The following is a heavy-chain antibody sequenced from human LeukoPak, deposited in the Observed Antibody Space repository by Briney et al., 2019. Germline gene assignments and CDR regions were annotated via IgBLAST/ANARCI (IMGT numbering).Heavy chain of an antibody. V-gene: IGHV3-33*08. J-gene: IGHJ4*02. CDR1: GFTFSSYA. Sequence: PGGSLRLSCAASGFTFSSYAMSWVRQAPGKGLEWVAVIWYDGSNKYYADSVKGRFTISRDNSKNTLYLQMNSLRAEDTAVYYCARDGLEGSFDYWGQGTLVTVSS. D-gene: IGHD3/OR15-3a*01. CDR2: IWYDGSNK. CDR3: ARDGLEGSFDY.